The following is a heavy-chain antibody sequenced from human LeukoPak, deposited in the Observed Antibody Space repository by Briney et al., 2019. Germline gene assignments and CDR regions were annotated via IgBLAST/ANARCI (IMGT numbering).Heavy chain of an antibody. V-gene: IGHV4-59*01. Sequence: SETLSLTCTVSGGSISSYYWSWIRQPPGKGLEWIGYIYYSGSTKYNPSLKSRVTISVDTSKNQFSLKLSSVTAADTAVYYCASMKILNYYDSSGYPGAYFDYWGQGTLVTVSS. CDR1: GGSISSYY. CDR3: ASMKILNYYDSSGYPGAYFDY. CDR2: IYYSGST. D-gene: IGHD3-22*01. J-gene: IGHJ4*02.